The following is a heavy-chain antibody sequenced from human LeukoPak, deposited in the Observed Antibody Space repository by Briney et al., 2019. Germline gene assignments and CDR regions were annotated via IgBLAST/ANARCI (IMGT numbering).Heavy chain of an antibody. Sequence: SETLSLTCTVSGGSVSSSNYYWNWIRQPPGKGLEWIGYIYYSGSTNYNPSLKSRVTMSVDTSKNQFSLKLSSVTAADTAVYYCARDLSGSSSFGYWGQGTLVTVSS. J-gene: IGHJ4*02. CDR2: IYYSGST. V-gene: IGHV4-61*01. CDR1: GGSVSSSNYY. CDR3: ARDLSGSSSFGY. D-gene: IGHD6-6*01.